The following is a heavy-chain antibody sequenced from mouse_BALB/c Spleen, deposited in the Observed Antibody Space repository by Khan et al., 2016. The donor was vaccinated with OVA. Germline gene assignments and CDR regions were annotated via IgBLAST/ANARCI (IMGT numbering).Heavy chain of an antibody. Sequence: LQQSGPGLVKPSQSLSLTCTVTGYSITSDYAWNWIRQFPGNKLEWMGYISYSGSTNYNPSLKSRISITRDTSKNQFFLQLNSVTTEDTATYYCARTARIKYWGQGTTLTVSS. J-gene: IGHJ2*01. CDR1: GYSITSDYA. D-gene: IGHD1-2*01. CDR2: ISYSGST. V-gene: IGHV3-2*02. CDR3: ARTARIKY.